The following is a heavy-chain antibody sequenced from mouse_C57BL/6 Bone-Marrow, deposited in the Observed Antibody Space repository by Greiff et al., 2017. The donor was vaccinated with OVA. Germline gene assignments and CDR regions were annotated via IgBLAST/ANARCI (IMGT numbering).Heavy chain of an antibody. J-gene: IGHJ1*03. CDR2: ISSGGDYI. Sequence: EVQVVESGEGLVKPGGSLKLSCAASGFTFSSYAMSWVRQTPEKRLEWVAYISSGGDYIYYADTVKGRFTISRDNARNTLYLQMSSLKSEDTAMYYCTRDLFITTPGYFDVWGTGTTVTVSS. CDR3: TRDLFITTPGYFDV. CDR1: GFTFSSYA. V-gene: IGHV5-9-1*02. D-gene: IGHD1-1*01.